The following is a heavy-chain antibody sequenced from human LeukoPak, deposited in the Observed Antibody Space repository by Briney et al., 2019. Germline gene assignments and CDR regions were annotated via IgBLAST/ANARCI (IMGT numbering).Heavy chain of an antibody. J-gene: IGHJ4*02. CDR2: IKQDGSEK. Sequence: PGGSLRLSCAASGFTFSRFWMSWVRQAPGKGLEWVANIKQDGSEKYYVDSVKGRFTISRDNPKNSLYLQMSTLRAEDTAVYYCARYLAYSSDWDVRQNYFDYWGQGTLVTVSS. CDR1: GFTFSRFW. D-gene: IGHD6-19*01. V-gene: IGHV3-7*01. CDR3: ARYLAYSSDWDVRQNYFDY.